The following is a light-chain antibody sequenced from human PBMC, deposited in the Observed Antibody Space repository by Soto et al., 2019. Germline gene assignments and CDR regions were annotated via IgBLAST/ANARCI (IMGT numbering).Light chain of an antibody. CDR3: QQYGSSPWT. J-gene: IGKJ1*01. Sequence: PVERATLSCRASQTVSITYLTCYQQKPGQAPRLLIFGASKRATGIPDRFSGSGSGRDFTLTISGLEPEDFAVYYCQQYGSSPWTFGQGTKVDI. V-gene: IGKV3-20*01. CDR1: QTVSITY. CDR2: GAS.